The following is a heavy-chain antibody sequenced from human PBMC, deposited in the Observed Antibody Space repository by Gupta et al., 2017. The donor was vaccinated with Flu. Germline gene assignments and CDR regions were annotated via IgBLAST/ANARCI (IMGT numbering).Heavy chain of an antibody. D-gene: IGHD5-18*01. CDR2: ISHDENYK. V-gene: IGHV3-30*18. CDR3: AKDRGYSYGAIDY. J-gene: IGHJ4*02. Sequence: FSSYGMHWVRQAPGKGLEWVAVISHDENYKYYADSVKGRFTISRDNSKNTLYLQMNSLRPGDAAVYYCAKDRGYSYGAIDYWGQGTLVTVSS. CDR1: FSSYG.